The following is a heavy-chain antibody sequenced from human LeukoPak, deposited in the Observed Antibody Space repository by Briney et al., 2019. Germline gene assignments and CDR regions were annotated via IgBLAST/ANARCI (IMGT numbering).Heavy chain of an antibody. D-gene: IGHD6-13*01. CDR3: ARAAGTNYYYGMDV. CDR1: GFTFSSYW. J-gene: IGHJ6*02. V-gene: IGHV3-7*02. CDR2: IKQDGSEK. Sequence: PGGSLRLSCAASGFTFSSYWMSWVRQAPGKGLEWVANIKQDGSEKYYVDSMKGRFTISRDNAKNSPFLQMNSLRAEDTAVYYCARAAGTNYYYGMDVWGQGTTVTVSS.